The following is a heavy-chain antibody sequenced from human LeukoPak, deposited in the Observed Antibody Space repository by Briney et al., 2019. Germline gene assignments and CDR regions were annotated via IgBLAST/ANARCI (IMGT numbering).Heavy chain of an antibody. V-gene: IGHV4-4*08. J-gene: IGHJ3*02. CDR1: GGSISSFY. D-gene: IGHD1-26*01. Sequence: KPSETLSLTCTVSGGSISSFYWSWIRQSPGKGLEWIGYISYTGNTNYNPSLKSRVTISVDTSKNQFSLKLSSVTAADTAVYYCAREGGFHSPAGIWGQGTMVTVSS. CDR2: ISYTGNT. CDR3: AREGGFHSPAGI.